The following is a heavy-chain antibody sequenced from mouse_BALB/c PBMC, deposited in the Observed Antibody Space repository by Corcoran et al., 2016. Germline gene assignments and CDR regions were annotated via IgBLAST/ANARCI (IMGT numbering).Heavy chain of an antibody. D-gene: IGHD2-1*01. CDR2: IYPYNDGT. V-gene: IGHV1S136*01. CDR3: AREVPGGNPFEY. J-gene: IGHJ2*01. CDR1: GYTFTSYV. Sequence: EVQLQQSGPELVKPGASVKMSCKASGYTFTSYVVHWVKQKPGQGLEWIGYIYPYNDGTKYNVKFKGKAKLTSDKSSNPAYMELSSLTSADSAVYYCAREVPGGNPFEYWGQGTTLTVSS.